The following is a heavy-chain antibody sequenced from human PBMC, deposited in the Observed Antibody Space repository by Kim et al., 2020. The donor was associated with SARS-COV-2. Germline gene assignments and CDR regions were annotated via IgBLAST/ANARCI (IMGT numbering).Heavy chain of an antibody. CDR3: ARSEGDIWSGVDAFDI. D-gene: IGHD3-3*01. J-gene: IGHJ3*02. Sequence: SVSGRFTTARDSAQNSLYLQMNSLIAEDTAVYYCARSEGDIWSGVDAFDIWGQGTMVTVSS. V-gene: IGHV3-11*03.